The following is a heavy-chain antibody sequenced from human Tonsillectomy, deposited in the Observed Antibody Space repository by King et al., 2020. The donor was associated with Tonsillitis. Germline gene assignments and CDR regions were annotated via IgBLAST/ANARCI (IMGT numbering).Heavy chain of an antibody. V-gene: IGHV1-2*02. D-gene: IGHD6-19*01. CDR2: INPKSGGT. J-gene: IGHJ4*02. Sequence: VQLVQSGAEVKKPGASGRVSCKASGYTFTAYYIHWVRQAPGQGLEWMGWINPKSGGTTYTQKFQGRITMTRDTSISTAYMELSRLRSDDTAMYYCATGGSGWYWVYWGQGTLVTVSS. CDR3: ATGGSGWYWVY. CDR1: GYTFTAYY.